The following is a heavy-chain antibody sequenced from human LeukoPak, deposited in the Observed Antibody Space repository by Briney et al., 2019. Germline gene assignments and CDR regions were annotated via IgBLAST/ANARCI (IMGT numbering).Heavy chain of an antibody. V-gene: IGHV3-74*01. D-gene: IGHD4-23*01. Sequence: GGSLRLSCAASGFIFSSYWMHWVRQAPGKGLVWVSRIKSDGSNTNYADSVKGRFTISRDNAKNTLYLQMNSLRAEDTAVYYCARRGAVADGFDIWGQGTMVTVSS. J-gene: IGHJ3*02. CDR1: GFIFSSYW. CDR2: IKSDGSNT. CDR3: ARRGAVADGFDI.